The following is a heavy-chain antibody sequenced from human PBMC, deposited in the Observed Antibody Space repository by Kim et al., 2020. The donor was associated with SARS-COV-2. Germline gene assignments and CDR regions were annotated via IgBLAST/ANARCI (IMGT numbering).Heavy chain of an antibody. V-gene: IGHV3-33*01. J-gene: IGHJ3*02. CDR2: IWYDGSNK. CDR3: ARDQGHYDSSGYWYDAFDI. Sequence: GGSLRLSCAASGFTFSSYGMHWVRQAPGKGLEWVAVIWYDGSNKYYADSVKGRFTISRDNSKNTLYLQMNSLRAEDTAVYYCARDQGHYDSSGYWYDAFDIWGQGTMVTVSS. D-gene: IGHD3-22*01. CDR1: GFTFSSYG.